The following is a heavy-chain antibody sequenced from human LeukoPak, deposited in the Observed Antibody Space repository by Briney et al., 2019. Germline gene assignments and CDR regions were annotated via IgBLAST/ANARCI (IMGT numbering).Heavy chain of an antibody. CDR2: IYTSGSA. CDR1: GGSISTYS. V-gene: IGHV4-4*07. CDR3: ARVAAVTVAGFDY. Sequence: SETLSLTCTVSGGSISTYSWSWIRQPAGKGLVWIGRIYTSGSAKSNSSLKSRVSMSLDTSKNQFSLKMSSVTAADTAVYYCARVAAVTVAGFDYWGQGTLVTVSS. D-gene: IGHD6-19*01. J-gene: IGHJ4*02.